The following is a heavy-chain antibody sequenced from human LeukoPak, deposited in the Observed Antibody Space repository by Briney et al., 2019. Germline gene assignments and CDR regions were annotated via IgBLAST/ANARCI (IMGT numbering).Heavy chain of an antibody. CDR3: AGGSGRDYYYYYGMDV. D-gene: IGHD3-10*01. CDR1: GGSISSYY. V-gene: IGHV4-59*01. Sequence: SETLSLTCTVSGGSISSYYWSWIRQPPGKGLEWIGYISYSGSTNYNPSLKSRVTISVDTSKNQFSLKLSSVTAADTAVYYCAGGSGRDYYYYYGMDVWGTGTTVTVSS. J-gene: IGHJ6*04. CDR2: ISYSGST.